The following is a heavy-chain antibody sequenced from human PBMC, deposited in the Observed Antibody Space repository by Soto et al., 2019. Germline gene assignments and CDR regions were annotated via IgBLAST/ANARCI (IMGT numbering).Heavy chain of an antibody. CDR3: AGGEQLELVY. CDR1: GGTFSSYT. J-gene: IGHJ4*02. Sequence: QVQLVQSGAEVKKPGSSVKVSCKASGGTFSSYTISWVRQAPGQGLEWMGRIIPILGIANYAQKFQGRVTITADKSTSTAYMELSSIRSEDTAVYYCAGGEQLELVYWGQGTLVTVSS. V-gene: IGHV1-69*02. D-gene: IGHD6-6*01. CDR2: IIPILGIA.